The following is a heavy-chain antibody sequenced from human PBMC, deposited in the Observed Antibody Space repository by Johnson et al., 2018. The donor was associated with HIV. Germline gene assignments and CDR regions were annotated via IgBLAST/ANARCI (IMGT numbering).Heavy chain of an antibody. Sequence: VQLVESGGGLVQPGGSLRLSCVVSGFTFSDYYMNWVRQAPGKGLEWVAGIKYDGSGKFCVDSVKGRFTISRDNAKDSLFLQMNSLRAEDTAVYYCARSNAFDIWGQGTMVTVSS. V-gene: IGHV3-7*01. CDR2: IKYDGSGK. J-gene: IGHJ3*02. CDR1: GFTFSDYY. CDR3: ARSNAFDI.